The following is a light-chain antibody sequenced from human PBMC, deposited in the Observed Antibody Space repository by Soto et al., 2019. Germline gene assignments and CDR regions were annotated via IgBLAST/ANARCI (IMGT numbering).Light chain of an antibody. CDR3: QQDGSSPRT. CDR1: QSVSSSY. CDR2: GAS. V-gene: IGKV3-20*01. Sequence: EIVFTQSPGPPSLSPGEKTTLSCRALQSVSSSYLAWYQQKPGQAPRLLIYGASSRATGIPDRFSGSGSGTDFTLTISRLEPEDFAVYYCQQDGSSPRTFGQGTKV. J-gene: IGKJ1*01.